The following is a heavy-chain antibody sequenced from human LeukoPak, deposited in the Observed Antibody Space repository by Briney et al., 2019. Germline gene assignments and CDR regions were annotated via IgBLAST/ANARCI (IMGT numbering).Heavy chain of an antibody. D-gene: IGHD1-26*01. V-gene: IGHV2-70*11. CDR2: IDWDDDK. J-gene: IGHJ4*02. Sequence: SGPTLVNPTQTLTLTCTFSGFSLSTSGVCVTWIRQPPGKALEWLARIDWDDDKYYSTSVKTRLTISKDTSKNQVVLTMTNMDPVDTATYYCARNYGGSFYFDYWGQRTLVTVSS. CDR3: ARNYGGSFYFDY. CDR1: GFSLSTSGVC.